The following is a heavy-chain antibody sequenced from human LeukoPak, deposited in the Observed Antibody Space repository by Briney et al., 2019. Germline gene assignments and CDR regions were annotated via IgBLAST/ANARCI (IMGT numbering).Heavy chain of an antibody. J-gene: IGHJ3*02. CDR3: ARDHKGGDGADAFDI. CDR1: GFTFSSYW. V-gene: IGHV3-7*03. Sequence: GSLRLSCAASGFTFSSYWMSWVRQAPGKGLEWVANIKQDGSEKYYVDSVEGRFTISRDNAKNSLYLQMDSLRAEDTALYYCARDHKGGDGADAFDIWGHGTMVTVSS. D-gene: IGHD5-24*01. CDR2: IKQDGSEK.